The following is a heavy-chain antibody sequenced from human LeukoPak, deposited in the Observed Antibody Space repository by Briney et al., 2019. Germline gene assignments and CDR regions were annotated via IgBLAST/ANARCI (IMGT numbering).Heavy chain of an antibody. J-gene: IGHJ6*02. CDR3: ARQGVVTAGGYYGMDV. V-gene: IGHV3-7*01. CDR1: GFTFSNNW. CDR2: VKKDASEK. Sequence: SGGSLRLSCAASGFTFSNNWMTWVRQAPGKGLEWVASVKKDASEKYYVDSVKGRFTISRDNTKNSLYLQMNSLRVEDTAVYYCARQGVVTAGGYYGMDVWGQGTTVTVSS. D-gene: IGHD2-21*02.